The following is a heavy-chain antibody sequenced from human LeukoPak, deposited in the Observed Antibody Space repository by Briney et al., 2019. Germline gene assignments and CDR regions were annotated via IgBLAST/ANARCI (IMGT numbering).Heavy chain of an antibody. CDR1: GGSFSGFY. CDR2: INQSGST. CDR3: ARLETIGWFDP. J-gene: IGHJ5*02. D-gene: IGHD3-3*01. Sequence: SETLSLTCAVYGGSFSGFYWNWIRQSPGKGLEWIGEINQSGSTNYNPSLKSRVTISVDTSKNQFSLRLSSVTAADTAVYYCARLETIGWFDPWGQGTLVTVSS. V-gene: IGHV4-34*01.